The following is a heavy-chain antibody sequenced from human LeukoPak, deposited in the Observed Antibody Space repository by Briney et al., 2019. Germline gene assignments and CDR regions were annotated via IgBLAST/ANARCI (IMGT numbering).Heavy chain of an antibody. J-gene: IGHJ4*02. CDR3: ASTITVTTDY. V-gene: IGHV4-39*07. Sequence: NSSETLSLTCTVSGGSISSSSYYWGWIRQPPGKGLEWIGSIYHSGSTYYNPSLKSRVTMSLDTSKNQFSLKLSSVTAADTAVYYCASTITVTTDYWGQGTLVTVSS. CDR2: IYHSGST. D-gene: IGHD4-17*01. CDR1: GGSISSSSYY.